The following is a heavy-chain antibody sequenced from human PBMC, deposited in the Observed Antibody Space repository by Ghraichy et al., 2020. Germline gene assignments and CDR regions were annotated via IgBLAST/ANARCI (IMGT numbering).Heavy chain of an antibody. CDR1: GGSISSYY. CDR2: IYYSGST. Sequence: ETLNISCTVSGGSISSYYWSWIRQPPGKGLEWIGYIYYSGSTNYNPSLKSRVTISVDTSKNQFSLKLSSVTAADTAVYYCARVLRYYDILTGYQSYYYYGMDVWGQGTTVTVSS. J-gene: IGHJ6*02. CDR3: ARVLRYYDILTGYQSYYYYGMDV. V-gene: IGHV4-59*01. D-gene: IGHD3-9*01.